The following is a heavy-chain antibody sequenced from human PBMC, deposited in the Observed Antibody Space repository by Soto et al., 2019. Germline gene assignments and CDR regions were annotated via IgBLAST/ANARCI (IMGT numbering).Heavy chain of an antibody. CDR2: IWYDGSNK. D-gene: IGHD6-25*01. Sequence: HPGGSLRLSCAASGFTFKNHGMHWVRQTPGKGLEWVAIIWYDGSNKYYADSVKGRFTISRDNTKNTLYLQINSLTAEDTAVYYCAKLSGGASCSFGGLDPWGQETLVTVSS. CDR1: GFTFKNHG. CDR3: AKLSGGASCSFGGLDP. V-gene: IGHV3-30*02. J-gene: IGHJ5*02.